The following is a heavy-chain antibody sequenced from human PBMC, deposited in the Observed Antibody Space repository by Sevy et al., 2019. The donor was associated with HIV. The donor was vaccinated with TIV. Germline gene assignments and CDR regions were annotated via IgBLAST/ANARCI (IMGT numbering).Heavy chain of an antibody. CDR2: IHGGDDTT. CDR3: AKDILGWAFDY. D-gene: IGHD3-3*01. CDR1: GFGLNGNA. Sequence: GGSLRLSCAASGFGLNGNAMSWVRQAPGKGLEWVAAIHGGDDTTHYGDSVKGRFTISRDSFKNILYLQMDNLRVEDTAVYYCAKDILGWAFDYWGHGTLVTVSS. J-gene: IGHJ4*01. V-gene: IGHV3-23*01.